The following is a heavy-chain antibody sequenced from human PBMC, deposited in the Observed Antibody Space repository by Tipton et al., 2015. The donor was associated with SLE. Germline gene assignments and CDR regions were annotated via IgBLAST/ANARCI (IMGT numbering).Heavy chain of an antibody. CDR1: GFTFSDYY. V-gene: IGHV3-33*08. Sequence: RSLRLSCAASGFTFSDYYMSWVRQAPGKGLEWVAVIWYDGSNKYYADSVKGRFAISRDNAKNSLYLQMNSLRAEDTAVYYCARFSAGTIAVAGTVDYWGQGTLVTVSS. CDR3: ARFSAGTIAVAGTVDY. CDR2: IWYDGSNK. J-gene: IGHJ4*02. D-gene: IGHD6-19*01.